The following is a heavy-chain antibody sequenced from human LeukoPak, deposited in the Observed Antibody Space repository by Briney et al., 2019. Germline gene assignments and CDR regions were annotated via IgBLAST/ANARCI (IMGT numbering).Heavy chain of an antibody. J-gene: IGHJ4*02. CDR1: GGSISSGGYS. CDR3: ARLSQYCSGGSCYGNYFDY. Sequence: SETLSLTCAVSGGSISSGGYSWSWIRQPPGKGLEWIGYVYHSGSTYYNPSLKSRVTISVDRSKNQFSLRLSSVTAADTAVYYCARLSQYCSGGSCYGNYFDYWGQGTLVTVSS. V-gene: IGHV4-30-2*01. CDR2: VYHSGST. D-gene: IGHD2-15*01.